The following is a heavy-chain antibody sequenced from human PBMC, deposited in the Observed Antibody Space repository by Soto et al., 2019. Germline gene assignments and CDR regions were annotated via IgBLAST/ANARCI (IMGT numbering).Heavy chain of an antibody. CDR2: ISYDGSNK. D-gene: IGHD6-13*01. CDR1: GFTFSSYA. V-gene: IGHV3-30-3*01. CDR3: ARDGIAAAGTSQLLFDY. J-gene: IGHJ4*02. Sequence: QVQLVESGGGVVQPGRSLRLSCAASGFTFSSYAMHWVRQAPGKGLEWVAVISYDGSNKYYADSVKGRFTISRDNSKNTLYLQMNSLRAEDTAVYYCARDGIAAAGTSQLLFDYWGQGTLVTVSS.